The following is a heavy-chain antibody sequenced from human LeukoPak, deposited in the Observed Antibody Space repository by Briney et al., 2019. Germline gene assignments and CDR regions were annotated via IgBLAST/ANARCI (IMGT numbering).Heavy chain of an antibody. CDR1: GFIFSSYS. J-gene: IGHJ4*02. CDR2: ISSSSSYI. V-gene: IGHV3-21*01. CDR3: ARDLGIAAAGGY. D-gene: IGHD6-13*01. Sequence: PGGSLRLSCAASGFIFSSYSMNWVRQAPGKGLEWVSSISSSSSYIYYADSVKGRFTISRGNAKNSLYLQMNSLRAEDTAVYYCARDLGIAAAGGYWGQGTLVTVSS.